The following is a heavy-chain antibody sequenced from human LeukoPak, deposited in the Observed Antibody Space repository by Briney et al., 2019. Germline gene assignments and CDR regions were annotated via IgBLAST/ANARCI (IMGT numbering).Heavy chain of an antibody. CDR2: IIPIFGTA. Sequence: SVKVSCKASGGTFSSYAISWVRQAPGQGLEWMGGIIPIFGTANYAQKFQGRVTITADESTSTAYMELSSLRSEDTAVYYCARSDILTGYASDIWGQGTMVTVSS. J-gene: IGHJ3*02. CDR1: GGTFSSYA. CDR3: ARSDILTGYASDI. D-gene: IGHD3-9*01. V-gene: IGHV1-69*13.